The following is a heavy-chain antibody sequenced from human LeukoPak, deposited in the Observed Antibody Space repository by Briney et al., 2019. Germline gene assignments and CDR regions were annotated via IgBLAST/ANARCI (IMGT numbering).Heavy chain of an antibody. V-gene: IGHV3-23*01. CDR2: ISGSGGST. Sequence: GGSLRLSCAASGFTFSSYAMNWVRQAPGKGLEWVSAISGSGGSTYYADSVKGRFTISRDNSKNTLYLQMNSLRAEDTAVYHCAKDVVGATGGAFDIWGQGTMVTVSS. CDR1: GFTFSSYA. CDR3: AKDVVGATGGAFDI. D-gene: IGHD1-26*01. J-gene: IGHJ3*02.